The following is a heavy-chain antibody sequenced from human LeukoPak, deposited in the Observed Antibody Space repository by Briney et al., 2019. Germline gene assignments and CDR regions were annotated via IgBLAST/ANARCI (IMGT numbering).Heavy chain of an antibody. CDR1: GFTFSSNW. CDR2: INSDGSST. V-gene: IGHV3-74*01. D-gene: IGHD1-26*01. CDR3: ASPGATSKFDY. J-gene: IGHJ4*02. Sequence: GGSLRLSCVASGFTFSSNWMHWVRQAPGKGLVWFSRINSDGSSTSYADSVKGRFPISRDNAKNTLYLQMNSLRAEDTAVYFCASPGATSKFDYWGQGTQVTVSS.